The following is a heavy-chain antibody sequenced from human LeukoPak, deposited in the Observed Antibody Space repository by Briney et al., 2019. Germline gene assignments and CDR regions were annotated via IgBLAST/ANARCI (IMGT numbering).Heavy chain of an antibody. D-gene: IGHD3-10*01. V-gene: IGHV3-48*02. CDR1: GFNFSAYS. CDR3: ARAPRGADNWFDP. Sequence: GGPLRLSCTASGFNFSAYSMNWVRQPLGKGLEWLSYISGTSTSATIRYADSVKGRFTISRDHAKNSLYLQMNSLRDEDTAVYYCARAPRGADNWFDPWGQGTLVTVSS. J-gene: IGHJ5*02. CDR2: ISGTSTSATI.